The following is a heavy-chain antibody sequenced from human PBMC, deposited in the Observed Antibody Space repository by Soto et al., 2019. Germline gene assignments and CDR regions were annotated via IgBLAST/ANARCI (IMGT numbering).Heavy chain of an antibody. J-gene: IGHJ5*02. Sequence: SGGSLRLSCAASGFTFSSYGMHWVRQAPGKGLGWVAVIWYDGSNKYYADSVKGRFTISRDNSKNTLYLQMNSLRAEDTAVYYCARDPLRAQQLVRWFDPWGQGTLVTVS. V-gene: IGHV3-33*01. CDR1: GFTFSSYG. D-gene: IGHD6-13*01. CDR2: IWYDGSNK. CDR3: ARDPLRAQQLVRWFDP.